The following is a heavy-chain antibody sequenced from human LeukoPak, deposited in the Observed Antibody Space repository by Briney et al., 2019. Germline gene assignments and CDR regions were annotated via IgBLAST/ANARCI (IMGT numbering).Heavy chain of an antibody. J-gene: IGHJ4*02. V-gene: IGHV3-30*02. CDR1: GFTLSSYA. CDR3: AKDRPHLSYYFDY. CDR2: IRYDGSNK. Sequence: GGSLRLSCAASGFTLSSYAMHWVRQAPGKGLEWVAFIRYDGSNKYYADSVKGRFTISRDNSKNTLYLQMNSLRAEDTAVYYCAKDRPHLSYYFDYWGQGTLVTVSS. D-gene: IGHD6-6*01.